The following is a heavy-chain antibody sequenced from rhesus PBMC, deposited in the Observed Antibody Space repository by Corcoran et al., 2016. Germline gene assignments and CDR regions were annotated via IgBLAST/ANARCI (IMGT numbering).Heavy chain of an antibody. CDR1: GDSFSSNY. CDR2: IFGGGGII. D-gene: IGHD2-21*01. V-gene: IGHV4-173*01. J-gene: IGHJ4*01. Sequence: QLQLQESGPGLVNPSETLSLACAVSGDSFSSNYWNCLRQPPGKSPEWIGRIFGGGGIIDSNPSLKSRVTISTDTSKNQFSLKLTSVTAADTAVYFCARGCTGRGCPLVHIDFWGQGFLVTVSS. CDR3: ARGCTGRGCPLVHIDF.